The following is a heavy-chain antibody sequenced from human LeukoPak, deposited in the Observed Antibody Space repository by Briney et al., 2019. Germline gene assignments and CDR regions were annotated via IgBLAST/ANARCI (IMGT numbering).Heavy chain of an antibody. V-gene: IGHV3-30*18. CDR3: AKAGYCSSGSCWSDFDY. D-gene: IGHD2-15*01. J-gene: IGHJ4*02. Sequence: QPGRSLRPSCAASGFTFSSYGMHWVRQAPGKGLEWVAVISYDGSNKYYADSVKGRFTISRDNSKNTLYLQMNSLRAEDTAVYYCAKAGYCSSGSCWSDFDYWGQGALVTVSS. CDR1: GFTFSSYG. CDR2: ISYDGSNK.